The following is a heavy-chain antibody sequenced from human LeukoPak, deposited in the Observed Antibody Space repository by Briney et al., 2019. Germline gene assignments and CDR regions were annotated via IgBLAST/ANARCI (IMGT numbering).Heavy chain of an antibody. V-gene: IGHV3-23*01. CDR3: AKFQAVAGTYDYYYYYMDV. J-gene: IGHJ6*03. D-gene: IGHD6-19*01. Sequence: GGSLRLSCAASGFTFSSYAMSWVRQAPGKGLEWVSAISGSGGSTYYADSVKGRFTISRDNSKNTLYLQMNSLRAEDTAVYYCAKFQAVAGTYDYYYYYMDVWGKGTTDTVSS. CDR1: GFTFSSYA. CDR2: ISGSGGST.